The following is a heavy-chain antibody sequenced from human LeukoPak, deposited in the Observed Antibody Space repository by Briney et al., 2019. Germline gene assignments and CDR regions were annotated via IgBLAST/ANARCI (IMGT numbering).Heavy chain of an antibody. Sequence: PGGSLRLSCAASGSTFSSYSMNWVRQAPGKGLEWVSSISSSSSYIYYADSVKGRFTISRDNAKKSLYLQMNSLRAEDTAVYYCARACVYYDSSGCDYWGQGTLVTVSS. D-gene: IGHD3-22*01. CDR3: ARACVYYDSSGCDY. CDR1: GSTFSSYS. V-gene: IGHV3-21*01. J-gene: IGHJ4*02. CDR2: ISSSSSYI.